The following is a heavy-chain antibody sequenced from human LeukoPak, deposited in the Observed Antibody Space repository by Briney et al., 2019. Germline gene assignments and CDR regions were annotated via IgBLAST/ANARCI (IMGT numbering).Heavy chain of an antibody. D-gene: IGHD6-13*01. J-gene: IGHJ4*02. V-gene: IGHV3-23*01. Sequence: GSLRTPCAASGFNFSSYAMSWVRQAPGKGVEWVSTISGSGGSTYYADSVKGRFTISRDNSKNTLYLQMNSLRAEDTAVYYCAKGPIANGYYFEYWGQGSLVTVSS. CDR2: ISGSGGST. CDR3: AKGPIANGYYFEY. CDR1: GFNFSSYA.